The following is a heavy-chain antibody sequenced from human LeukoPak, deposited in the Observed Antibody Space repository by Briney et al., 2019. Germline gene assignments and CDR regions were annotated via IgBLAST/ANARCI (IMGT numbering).Heavy chain of an antibody. CDR2: IYYSGST. J-gene: IGHJ5*02. CDR3: ARCSFGELFGRFDP. D-gene: IGHD3-10*01. V-gene: IGHV4-59*12. Sequence: SETLSLTCTVSGGSISSYYWSWIRQPPGKGLEWIGYIYYSGSTNYNPSLKSRVTISVDTSKNQFSLKLSSVTAADTAVYYCARCSFGELFGRFDPWGQGTLVTVSS. CDR1: GGSISSYY.